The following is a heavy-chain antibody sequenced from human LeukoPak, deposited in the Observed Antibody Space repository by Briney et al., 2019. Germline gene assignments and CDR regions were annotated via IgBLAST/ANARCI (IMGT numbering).Heavy chain of an antibody. V-gene: IGHV4-59*01. CDR3: ARERYYYMDV. CDR1: GGSISSYY. J-gene: IGHJ6*03. Sequence: SETLSLTCTVSGGSISSYYWSWIRQPPGKGLEWIGYIYYSGSTNYNPSLKSRVTISVDTSKNQFSLKLSSVTAADTAVYYCARERYYYMDVWXKGTTVTVSS. CDR2: IYYSGST.